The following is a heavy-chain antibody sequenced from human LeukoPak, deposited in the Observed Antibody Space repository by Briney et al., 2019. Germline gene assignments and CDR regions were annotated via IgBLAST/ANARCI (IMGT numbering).Heavy chain of an antibody. D-gene: IGHD4/OR15-4a*01. CDR3: ARDLDYGEKSEDY. Sequence: GASVKVSCKASGFTFINYYMHWVRPAPGQGLEWLGIINLSGGSTHYPQKFQDRVTMTRDTSTSTVYMELSSLRSEDTAVYYCARDLDYGEKSEDYWGQGTLVTVSS. CDR2: INLSGGST. V-gene: IGHV1-46*01. J-gene: IGHJ4*02. CDR1: GFTFINYY.